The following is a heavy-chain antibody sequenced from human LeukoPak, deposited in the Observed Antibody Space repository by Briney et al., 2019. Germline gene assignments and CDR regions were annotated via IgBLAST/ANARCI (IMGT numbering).Heavy chain of an antibody. CDR2: ISACNGNT. CDR1: GYTFTSYG. V-gene: IGHV1-18*01. Sequence: ASVKVSCKASGYTFTSYGISWVRQAPGQGLEWMGWISACNGNTNYAQKLQGRVTMTTDTSTSTAYMELRSLRSDDTAVYYCARERYYDSSGYYYMRYFDYWGQGTLVTVSS. D-gene: IGHD3-22*01. CDR3: ARERYYDSSGYYYMRYFDY. J-gene: IGHJ4*02.